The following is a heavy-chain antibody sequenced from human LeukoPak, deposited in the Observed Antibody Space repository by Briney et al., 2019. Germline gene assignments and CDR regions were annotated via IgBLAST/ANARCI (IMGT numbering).Heavy chain of an antibody. V-gene: IGHV3-21*01. J-gene: IGHJ4*02. CDR1: GFTFSSYS. CDR3: ALIGAVAGPFDY. CDR2: ISSSSSYI. D-gene: IGHD6-19*01. Sequence: GGSLRLSCAASGFTFSSYSMNWVRQAPGKGLEWVSSISSSSSYIYYADSVKGRFTISRDNAENSLYLQMNSLRAEDTAVYYCALIGAVAGPFDYWGQGTLVTVSS.